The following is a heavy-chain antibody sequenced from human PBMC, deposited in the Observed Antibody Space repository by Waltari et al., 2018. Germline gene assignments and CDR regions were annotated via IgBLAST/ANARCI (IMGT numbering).Heavy chain of an antibody. CDR2: ISYDGSNK. V-gene: IGHV3-30-3*01. J-gene: IGHJ4*02. Sequence: QVQLVESGGGVVQPGRSLRLSCAASGFTFSSYAMHWVRQAPGKGLEWVAVISYDGSNKYYAESVKGRFTISRDNSKNTLYLQMNSLRAEDTAVYYCARVAYCGGDCRRSAALYFDYWGQGTLVTVSS. D-gene: IGHD2-21*01. CDR3: ARVAYCGGDCRRSAALYFDY. CDR1: GFTFSSYA.